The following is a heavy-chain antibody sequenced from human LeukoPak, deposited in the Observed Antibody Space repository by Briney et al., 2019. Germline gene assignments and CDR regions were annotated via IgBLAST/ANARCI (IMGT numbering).Heavy chain of an antibody. CDR3: ARDRVVVVAAYFDY. J-gene: IGHJ4*02. CDR1: GFTFSSYW. V-gene: IGHV3-7*03. Sequence: QTGGPLRLSCAASGFTFSSYWMSWVRQAPGKALEWVANIKQDGSEKYYVDSVKGRFTISRDNAKNSLYLQMNGLRAEDTAVYYCARDRVVVVAAYFDYWGQGTLVTVSS. CDR2: IKQDGSEK. D-gene: IGHD2-15*01.